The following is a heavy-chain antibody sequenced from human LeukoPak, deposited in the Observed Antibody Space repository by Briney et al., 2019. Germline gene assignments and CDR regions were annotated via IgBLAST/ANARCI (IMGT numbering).Heavy chain of an antibody. CDR2: IYSGST. CDR1: GGSISSSSYY. Sequence: SETLSLTCTVSGGSISSSSYYWGWIRQPPGKGLEWIGSIYSGSTYYNPSLKSRVTISVDTSKNQFSLKLSSVTAADTAVYYCARVYGSGSYYNGYYYYYMDVWGKGTTVTISS. V-gene: IGHV4-39*01. CDR3: ARVYGSGSYYNGYYYYYMDV. J-gene: IGHJ6*03. D-gene: IGHD3-10*01.